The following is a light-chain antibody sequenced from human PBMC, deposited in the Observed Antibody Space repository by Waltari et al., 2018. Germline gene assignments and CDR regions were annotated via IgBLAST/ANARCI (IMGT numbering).Light chain of an antibody. V-gene: IGKV4-1*01. CDR1: QSVSSF. Sequence: VLTQSPATLSLSPGERATLSCRASQSVSSFLAWYQQKPGQPPKLLIDWASTRESGVPDRFSGSGSGTDFTLTISSLQAEDVAVYYCQQYYTTPYTFGQGTKLEIK. J-gene: IGKJ2*01. CDR2: WAS. CDR3: QQYYTTPYT.